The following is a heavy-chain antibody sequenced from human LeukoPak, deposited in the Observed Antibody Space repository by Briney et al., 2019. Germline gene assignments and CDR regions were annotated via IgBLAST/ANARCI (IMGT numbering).Heavy chain of an antibody. Sequence: GSLRLSCAASGFTFSNFAMSWVRQAPGKGLEWVSSMSVSAESTFYADSVKGRFTISRDNSKNTLYLQMNSLRAEDTAVYYCARVASSGWYGPLKGLDAFDIWGQGTMVTVSS. J-gene: IGHJ3*02. CDR1: GFTFSNFA. D-gene: IGHD6-19*01. CDR2: MSVSAEST. V-gene: IGHV3-23*01. CDR3: ARVASSGWYGPLKGLDAFDI.